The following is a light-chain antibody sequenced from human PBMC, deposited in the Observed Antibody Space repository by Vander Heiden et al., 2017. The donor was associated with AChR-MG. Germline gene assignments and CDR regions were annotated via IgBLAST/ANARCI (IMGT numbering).Light chain of an antibody. V-gene: IGLV4-69*01. Sequence: KPSCTLSSGHSSYAIGWQQQQPEKGTRYLMKLMMDDSHSKGDGVPDRVSASSSGGDPSTPISSLQSENEADDYCQNWGDSIHVVFGGGTKLTVL. J-gene: IGLJ2*01. CDR3: QNWGDSIHVV. CDR1: SGHSSYA. CDR2: LMMDDSH.